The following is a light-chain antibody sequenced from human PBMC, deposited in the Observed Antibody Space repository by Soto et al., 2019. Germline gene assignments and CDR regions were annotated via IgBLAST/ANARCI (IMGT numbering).Light chain of an antibody. J-gene: IGKJ1*01. CDR3: QQFPGT. CDR2: DAS. V-gene: IGKV1-5*01. Sequence: DIQMTQSPSALSASVGDRVTITCRASQGISNWLAWYQQKPGKAPKLLIYDASTLESGVPSRFSGSGSGTEFTLTISSLLPDDFATYYCQQFPGTFGQGTKVEIE. CDR1: QGISNW.